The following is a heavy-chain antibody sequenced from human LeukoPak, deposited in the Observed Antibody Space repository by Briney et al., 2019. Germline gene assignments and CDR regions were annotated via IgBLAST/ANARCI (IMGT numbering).Heavy chain of an antibody. V-gene: IGHV4-30-4*08. D-gene: IGHD3-10*01. CDR1: GGSISSGDYY. CDR2: IYYSGST. Sequence: PSETLSLTCTVSGGSISSGDYYWSWIRQPPGKGLEWIGYIYYSGSTYYNPSLKSQVTISVDTSKNQFSLKLSSVTAADTAVYYCARDGYYGSGSPHYMDVWGKGTTVTVSS. CDR3: ARDGYYGSGSPHYMDV. J-gene: IGHJ6*03.